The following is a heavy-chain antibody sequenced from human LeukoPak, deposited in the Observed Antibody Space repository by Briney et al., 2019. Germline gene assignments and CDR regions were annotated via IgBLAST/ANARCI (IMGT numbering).Heavy chain of an antibody. CDR2: ISSSGSIT. J-gene: IGHJ4*02. CDR1: GFIFSSYE. CDR3: ARIAVTGMWYFDY. V-gene: IGHV3-48*03. Sequence: PGGSLGLSCAASGFIFSSYEMKWVRQAPGKGLEGVSYISSSGSITYYADSVKGRFTISRDNAKKSLYLQMNSLRAEDTAVYYCARIAVTGMWYFDYWGQGTQVTVSS. D-gene: IGHD6-19*01.